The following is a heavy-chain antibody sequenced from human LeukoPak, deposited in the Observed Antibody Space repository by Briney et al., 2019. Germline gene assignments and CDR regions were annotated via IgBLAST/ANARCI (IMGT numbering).Heavy chain of an antibody. Sequence: PGGSLRLSCAASGFTFDDYAMHWVRQAPGKGLEWVSLISWDGGSTYYADSVKGRFTISRDNSKNSLYLQMNSLRAEDTALYYCAKGGYGSGSYNPVDYWGQGTLVTVSS. D-gene: IGHD3-10*01. J-gene: IGHJ4*02. CDR2: ISWDGGST. CDR1: GFTFDDYA. V-gene: IGHV3-43D*03. CDR3: AKGGYGSGSYNPVDY.